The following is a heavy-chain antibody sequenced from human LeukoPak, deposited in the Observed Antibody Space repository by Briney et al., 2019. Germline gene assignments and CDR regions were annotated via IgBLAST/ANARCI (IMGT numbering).Heavy chain of an antibody. CDR3: VKGTYTAAH. CDR2: ISYDGSNK. J-gene: IGHJ4*02. CDR1: GFTFSSYA. D-gene: IGHD1-14*01. Sequence: RSLRLSCAASGFTFSSYAMHWVRQAPGKGLEWVAVISYDGSNKYYADSVKGRFTISRDNSKNTLYLQMNSLRSEDTAVYYCVKGTYTAAHWGQGTLVTVSS. V-gene: IGHV3-30-3*01.